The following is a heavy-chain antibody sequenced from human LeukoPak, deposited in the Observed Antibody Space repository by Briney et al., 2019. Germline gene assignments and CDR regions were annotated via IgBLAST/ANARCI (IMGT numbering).Heavy chain of an antibody. Sequence: SETLSLTCAVYGGSFSGYYWSWIRQPAGKGLEWIGRIYTSGSTNYNPSLKSRVTVSVDTSKNQFSLKLSSVTAADTAVYYCARDWWSGYFDYWGQGTLVTVSS. CDR3: ARDWWSGYFDY. J-gene: IGHJ4*02. CDR1: GGSFSGYY. CDR2: IYTSGST. D-gene: IGHD2-15*01. V-gene: IGHV4-4*07.